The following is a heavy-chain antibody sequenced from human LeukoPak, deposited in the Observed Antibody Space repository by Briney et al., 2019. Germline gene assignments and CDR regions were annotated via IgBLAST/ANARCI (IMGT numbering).Heavy chain of an antibody. J-gene: IGHJ3*02. CDR3: ARHACSGGSCYSPAFDI. CDR2: IYTSGST. D-gene: IGHD2-15*01. CDR1: GGSISSYY. V-gene: IGHV4-4*09. Sequence: SETLSLTCTVSGGSISSYYWSWIRQPPGKGLEWIGYIYTSGSTNYNPSLKSRVTISVDTSKNQFSLKLSPVTAADTAVYYCARHACSGGSCYSPAFDIWGQGTMVTVSS.